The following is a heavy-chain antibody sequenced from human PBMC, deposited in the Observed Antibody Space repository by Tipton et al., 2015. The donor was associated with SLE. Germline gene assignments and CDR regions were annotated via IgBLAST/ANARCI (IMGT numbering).Heavy chain of an antibody. V-gene: IGHV3-30*04. CDR3: ARELSGYGFWFDP. J-gene: IGHJ5*02. D-gene: IGHD6-25*01. CDR2: ISYDGSNK. Sequence: SLRLSCAASGFTFSVYTMHWVRQAPGKGLECVAAISYDGSNKYYADSVKGRFTISRDNSKNTLYLQMNSLRPEDTAVYYCARELSGYGFWFDPWGQGTLVTVSS. CDR1: GFTFSVYT.